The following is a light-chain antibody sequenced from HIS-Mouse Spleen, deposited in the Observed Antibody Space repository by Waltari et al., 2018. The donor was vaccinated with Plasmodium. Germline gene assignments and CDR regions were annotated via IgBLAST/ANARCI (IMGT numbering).Light chain of an antibody. V-gene: IGKV1-39*01. J-gene: IGKJ1*01. CDR1: QSISNY. CDR2: AAS. Sequence: DIQMTQSPSSLSASVGASVTITCRASQSISNYLNWYQQKPGKAPKFLIYAASTLQSGVPSRFSGSGSGTDFTLTISSLQPEDFATYYCQQSYSTWTFGQGTKVEIK. CDR3: QQSYSTWT.